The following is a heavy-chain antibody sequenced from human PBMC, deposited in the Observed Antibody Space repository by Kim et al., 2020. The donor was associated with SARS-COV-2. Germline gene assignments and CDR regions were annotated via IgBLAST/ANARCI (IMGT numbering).Heavy chain of an antibody. CDR1: GFTFRASA. Sequence: GGSLRLSCATSGFTFRASALHWVRLPSGKGLEWVARIKSQADNYATAYLESVDGRFTVSRDDSGSTALMEMSSLKTEDTAFYYCTRSVGYGMDVWGQGTTVTVSS. J-gene: IGHJ6*02. CDR3: TRSVGYGMDV. V-gene: IGHV3-73*01. D-gene: IGHD1-26*01. CDR2: IKSQADNYAT.